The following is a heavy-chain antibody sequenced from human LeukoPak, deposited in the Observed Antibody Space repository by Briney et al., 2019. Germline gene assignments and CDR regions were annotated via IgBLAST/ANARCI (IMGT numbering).Heavy chain of an antibody. CDR3: ARNEASPHIVVVPAARAGGI. CDR1: GGSISSSSYC. V-gene: IGHV4-39*07. CDR2: IYYSGST. Sequence: PSETLSLTCTVSGGSISSSSYCWRWIRQPPGKGLEWIGSIYYSGSTYYNPSLKSRVTISVDTSKNQFSLKLSSVTAADTAVYYCARNEASPHIVVVPAARAGGIWGQGTLVTVSS. J-gene: IGHJ4*02. D-gene: IGHD2-2*01.